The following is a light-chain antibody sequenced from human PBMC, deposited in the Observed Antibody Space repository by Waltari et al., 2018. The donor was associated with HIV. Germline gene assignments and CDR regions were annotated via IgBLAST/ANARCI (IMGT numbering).Light chain of an antibody. CDR2: EVS. J-gene: IGLJ2*01. CDR3: CSYAGSSTSVV. Sequence: QSALTQPAPVSGSPGPAITISRPGTSSYVGSYYLGLLYQQHPGKAPKLMIYEVSKRPSGVSNRFSGSKSGNTASLTISGLQAEDEADYYCCSYAGSSTSVVFGGGTKLTVL. V-gene: IGLV2-23*02. CDR1: SSYVGSYYL.